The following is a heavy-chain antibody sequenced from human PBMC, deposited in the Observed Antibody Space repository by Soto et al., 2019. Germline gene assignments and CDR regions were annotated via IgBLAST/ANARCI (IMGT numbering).Heavy chain of an antibody. V-gene: IGHV5-10-1*01. CDR3: ARLGTISPLDY. CDR2: IHPSDSYT. CDR1: GYNFMNYW. D-gene: IGHD7-27*01. J-gene: IGHJ4*02. Sequence: EPLKNRCKGSGYNFMNYWITWGLQMPGKGLEWMGRIHPSDSYTNYNPSFQGHVTISADKSISTASLQWSSLKASDTAMYYCARLGTISPLDYWGRGTLVTVSS.